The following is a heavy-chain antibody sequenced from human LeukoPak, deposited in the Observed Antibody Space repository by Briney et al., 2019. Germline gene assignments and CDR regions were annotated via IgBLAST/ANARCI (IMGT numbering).Heavy chain of an antibody. CDR3: ATSLAAAADYYYYGMDV. CDR1: GYTFTGYY. D-gene: IGHD6-13*01. V-gene: IGHV1-2*06. CDR2: INPNSGGT. Sequence: ASVKVSCKASGYTFTGYYMHWVRQAPGQGLEWMGRINPNSGGTNYAQKFQGRITMTRDTSISTAYMELSRLRSEDTAMYYCATSLAAAADYYYYGMDVWGQGTTVTVSS. J-gene: IGHJ6*02.